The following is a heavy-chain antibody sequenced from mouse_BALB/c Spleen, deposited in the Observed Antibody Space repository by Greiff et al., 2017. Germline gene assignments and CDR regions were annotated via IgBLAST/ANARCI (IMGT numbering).Heavy chain of an antibody. J-gene: IGHJ4*01. Sequence: EVKLVESGGGLVKLGGSLKLSCAASGFTFSSYYMSWVRQTPEKRLELVAAINSNGGSTYYPDTVKGRFTISRDNAKNTLYLQMSSLKSEDTALYYCARQPYYDYDYAMDYWGQGTSVTVSS. CDR2: INSNGGST. CDR3: ARQPYYDYDYAMDY. V-gene: IGHV5-6-2*01. CDR1: GFTFSSYY. D-gene: IGHD2-4*01.